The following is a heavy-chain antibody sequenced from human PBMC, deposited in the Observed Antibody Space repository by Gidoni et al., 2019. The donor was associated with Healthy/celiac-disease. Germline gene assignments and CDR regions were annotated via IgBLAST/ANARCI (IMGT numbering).Heavy chain of an antibody. V-gene: IGHV3-66*01. J-gene: IGHJ3*02. CDR1: GFPVSSNY. D-gene: IGHD5-18*01. CDR3: AAQPGYSYPQDAFDI. CDR2: IYSGGST. Sequence: EVQLVESGGGLVQPGGSLRLSCAASGFPVSSNYMRWVRQAPGKGLEWVSVIYSGGSTYYADSVKGRFTISRDNSKNTLYLQMNSLRAEDTAVYYCAAQPGYSYPQDAFDIWGQGTMVTVSS.